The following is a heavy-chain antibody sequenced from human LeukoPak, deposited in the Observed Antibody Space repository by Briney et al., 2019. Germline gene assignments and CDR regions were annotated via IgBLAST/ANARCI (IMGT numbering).Heavy chain of an antibody. V-gene: IGHV4-30-2*01. D-gene: IGHD3-3*01. CDR3: ARGSGSNWFDP. Sequence: PSETLSLTCAVSGGPISSGGYSWSWIRQPPGKGLEWIGYIYHSGSTYYNPSLKSRVTISVDRSKNQFSLKLSSVTAADTAVYYCARGSGSNWFDPWGQGTLVTVSS. J-gene: IGHJ5*02. CDR1: GGPISSGGYS. CDR2: IYHSGST.